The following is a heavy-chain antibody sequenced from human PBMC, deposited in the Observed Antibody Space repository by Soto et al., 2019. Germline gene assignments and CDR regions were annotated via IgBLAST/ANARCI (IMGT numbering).Heavy chain of an antibody. V-gene: IGHV3-53*01. Sequence: LRLSCAASGFTVGTNYMSWVRQAPGKGLEWVPLFYSGGSTYYADSVKGRFTISRDNSKNTLYLQMDSLRAEDTAVYYCARVVTTFSYYYYGMDVWGQGTTVTVSS. CDR2: FYSGGST. CDR1: GFTVGTNY. D-gene: IGHD4-4*01. J-gene: IGHJ6*02. CDR3: ARVVTTFSYYYYGMDV.